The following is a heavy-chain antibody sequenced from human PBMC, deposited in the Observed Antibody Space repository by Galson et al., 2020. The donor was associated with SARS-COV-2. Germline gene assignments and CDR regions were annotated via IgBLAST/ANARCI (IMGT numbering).Heavy chain of an antibody. CDR2: IDPSDSYT. CDR1: GYSFTSYW. Sequence: KVSCKGSGYSFTSYWISWVRQMPGKGLEWMGRIDPSDSYTNYSPSFQGHVTISADKSISTAYLQWSSLKASDTAMYYCARLERVFGVVTDYYYMDVWGKGTTVTVSS. D-gene: IGHD3-3*01. V-gene: IGHV5-10-1*01. J-gene: IGHJ6*03. CDR3: ARLERVFGVVTDYYYMDV.